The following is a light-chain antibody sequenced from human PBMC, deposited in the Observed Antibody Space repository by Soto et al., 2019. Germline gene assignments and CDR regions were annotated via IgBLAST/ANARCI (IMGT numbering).Light chain of an antibody. V-gene: IGKV1-27*01. J-gene: IGKJ4*01. Sequence: DIQMTQSPSSLSASVGDTVTISCRASQGIRNYVAWYQQRPGKVPKLLIYAASTLQSGVPSRFSGSGSGTDFTLTISSLQPEDVATYYCQKYNSVPSFGGGTKVEIK. CDR2: AAS. CDR3: QKYNSVPS. CDR1: QGIRNY.